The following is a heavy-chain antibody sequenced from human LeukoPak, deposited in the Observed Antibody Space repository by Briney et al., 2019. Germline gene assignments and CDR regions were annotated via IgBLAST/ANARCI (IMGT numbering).Heavy chain of an antibody. V-gene: IGHV1-18*01. CDR2: ISAYNGNT. CDR1: GYTFTSYG. CDR3: ARIYPDSSGYYSEY. D-gene: IGHD3-22*01. J-gene: IGHJ4*02. Sequence: ASVKVSCKASGYTFTSYGISWVRQAPGQGLEWMGWISAYNGNTNYAQKLQGRVTMTTDTSTSTAYMELRSLRSDDTAVYHCARIYPDSSGYYSEYWGQGTLVTVSS.